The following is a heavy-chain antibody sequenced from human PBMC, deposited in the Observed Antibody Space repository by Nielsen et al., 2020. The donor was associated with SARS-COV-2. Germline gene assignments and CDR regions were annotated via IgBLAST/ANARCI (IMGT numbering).Heavy chain of an antibody. CDR1: GFTFGSYA. V-gene: IGHV3-23*01. Sequence: GGSLRLSCAASGFTFGSYAMSWVRQAPGKGLEWVSAISGSGGSTYYADSVKGRFTISRDNSKNTLYLQMNSLRAEDTAVYYCAILKSDIVVVPAAMNFDYWGQGTLVTVSS. CDR2: ISGSGGST. D-gene: IGHD2-2*01. CDR3: AILKSDIVVVPAAMNFDY. J-gene: IGHJ4*02.